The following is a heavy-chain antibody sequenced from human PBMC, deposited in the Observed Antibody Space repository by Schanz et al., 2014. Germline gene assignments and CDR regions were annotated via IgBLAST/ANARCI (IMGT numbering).Heavy chain of an antibody. Sequence: QVQLQESGPGLVNPSETLSLTCTVSGGSISSIGFYWGWIRQPPGKGLEWIGRMYYSGSTYYNPPQKGRVPIPGDTSKNHFSRKRSSVTAAETAVYYCARLSAIFGVVTTYYFDYWGQGTLVTVSS. J-gene: IGHJ4*02. CDR1: GGSISSIGFY. D-gene: IGHD3-3*01. CDR3: ARLSAIFGVVTTYYFDY. CDR2: MYYSGST. V-gene: IGHV4-39*01.